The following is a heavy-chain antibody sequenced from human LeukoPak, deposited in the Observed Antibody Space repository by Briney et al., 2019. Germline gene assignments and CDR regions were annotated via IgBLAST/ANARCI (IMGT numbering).Heavy chain of an antibody. CDR1: GFTVSSKY. CDR2: IYTGGST. D-gene: IGHD3-10*02. CDR3: ARDMLGFAYFDL. V-gene: IGHV3-53*01. Sequence: GGSLRLSCAASGFTVSSKYMNWVRQAPGKGLEWVSVIYTGGSTFYADSVKGRFTISRDNSKNTLYLQMNSLRAEDTAVYYCARDMLGFAYFDLWGRGTLVTVSS. J-gene: IGHJ2*01.